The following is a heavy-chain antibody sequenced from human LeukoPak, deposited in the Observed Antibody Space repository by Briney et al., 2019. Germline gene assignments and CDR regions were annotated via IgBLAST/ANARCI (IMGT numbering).Heavy chain of an antibody. CDR2: VSSRMGT. CDR1: GFIPTSHG. CDR3: ATTRPYGTTWAGAFED. V-gene: IGHV3-23*01. J-gene: IGHJ4*02. Sequence: GGSLRLSCAASGFIPTSHGMSWVRQAPGRGLEWVSTVSSRMGTFYTDSVKGRFITSRDTSKNTLLLQMNSLRAEDTAVYYCATTRPYGTTWAGAFEDWGQGTPVTVSS. D-gene: IGHD6-19*01.